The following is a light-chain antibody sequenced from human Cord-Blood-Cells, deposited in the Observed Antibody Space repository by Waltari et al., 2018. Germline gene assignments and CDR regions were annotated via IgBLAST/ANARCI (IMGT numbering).Light chain of an antibody. CDR2: KAS. CDR1: QSISSW. V-gene: IGKV1-5*03. Sequence: DIQMTQPPSTLSASVGDIVPITCRASQSISSWLAWYQQKPWKAPKRLIYKASSLESGVPSRFSGSGSGTEFTLTISSLQPDDFATYYCQQYNSSPYTFGQGTKLEIK. J-gene: IGKJ2*01. CDR3: QQYNSSPYT.